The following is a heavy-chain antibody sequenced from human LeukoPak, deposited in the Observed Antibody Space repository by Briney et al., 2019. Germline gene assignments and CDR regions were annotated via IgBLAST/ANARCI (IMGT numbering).Heavy chain of an antibody. CDR3: ARGRFEFCSGGSCSIYY. V-gene: IGHV3-30*03. CDR2: ISYDGSNK. J-gene: IGHJ4*02. Sequence: GRSLRPSCAATGFTFSSYGMHWVRQAPGKGLEWVAVISYDGSNKYYAESVNRRFTISRDNSKNTVYLQMNSLRAEDTAVYYCARGRFEFCSGGSCSIYYWGQGTLVTVSS. D-gene: IGHD2-15*01. CDR1: GFTFSSYG.